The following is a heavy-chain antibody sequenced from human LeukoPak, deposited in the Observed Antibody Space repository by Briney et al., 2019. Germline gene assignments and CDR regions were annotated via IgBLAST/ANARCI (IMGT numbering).Heavy chain of an antibody. CDR2: IYSGGST. Sequence: GGSLRLSCAGSGFTFSSYAMSWVRQAPGKGLEWVSVIYSGGSTYYTDSVKGRFTVSRDNSKNTLYLQMNSLRAEDTAVYYCARHPAVTTFAYYYYHYMDVWGKGTTVTVSS. D-gene: IGHD4-17*01. CDR3: ARHPAVTTFAYYYYHYMDV. V-gene: IGHV3-66*04. J-gene: IGHJ6*03. CDR1: GFTFSSYA.